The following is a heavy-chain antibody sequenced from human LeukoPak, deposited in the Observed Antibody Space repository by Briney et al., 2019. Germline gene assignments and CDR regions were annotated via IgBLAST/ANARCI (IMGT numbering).Heavy chain of an antibody. D-gene: IGHD6-13*01. Sequence: SETLSLTCTVSGGSISSYYWSWIRQPPGKGLEWIGYIYYSGSTNYNPSLKSRVTISVDTSKNQFSLKLSSVTAADTAVYYCARAGGVYERSSWYLDWFDPWGQGTLVTVS. CDR3: ARAGGVYERSSWYLDWFDP. CDR2: IYYSGST. V-gene: IGHV4-59*01. CDR1: GGSISSYY. J-gene: IGHJ5*02.